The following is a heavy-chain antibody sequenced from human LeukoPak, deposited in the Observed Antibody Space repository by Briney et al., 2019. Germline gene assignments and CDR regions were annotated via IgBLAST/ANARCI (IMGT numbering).Heavy chain of an antibody. J-gene: IGHJ3*02. V-gene: IGHV3-21*01. CDR3: AKGFGDYDFWSGTNRGGDADAFDI. CDR1: GFTFSSYS. Sequence: GGPLRLSCAASGFTFSSYSMNWVRQAPGKGLEWVSSISSSSSYIYYADSVKGRFTISRDNAKNSLYLQMNSLRAEDTAVYYCAKGFGDYDFWSGTNRGGDADAFDIWGQGTMVTVSS. D-gene: IGHD3-3*01. CDR2: ISSSSSYI.